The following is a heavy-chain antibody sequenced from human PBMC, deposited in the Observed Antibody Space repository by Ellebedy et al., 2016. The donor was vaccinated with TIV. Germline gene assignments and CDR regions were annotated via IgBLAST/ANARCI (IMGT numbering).Heavy chain of an antibody. CDR2: VNYNGAT. J-gene: IGHJ3*02. Sequence: MPSETLSLTCAVYGESFRNYYWTRIRQPPGKGLEWIGEVNYNGATNYNPSLTSRVTVSLDTSKNHFSLKLTSVTAADTAVYYCARVGYSGNPGAFDIWGQGTMVTVSS. CDR3: ARVGYSGNPGAFDI. V-gene: IGHV4-34*01. D-gene: IGHD4-23*01. CDR1: GESFRNYY.